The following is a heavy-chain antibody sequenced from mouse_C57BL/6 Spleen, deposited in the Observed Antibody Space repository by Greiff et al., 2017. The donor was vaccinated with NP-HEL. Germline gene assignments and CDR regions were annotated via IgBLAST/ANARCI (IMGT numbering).Heavy chain of an antibody. D-gene: IGHD1-1*01. J-gene: IGHJ1*03. CDR2: IHPNSGST. V-gene: IGHV1-64*01. CDR1: GYTFTSYW. CDR3: ARGHYGSSSGYFDV. Sequence: QVQLQQPGAELEKPGASVKLSCKASGYTFTSYWMHWVKQRPGQGLEWIGMIHPNSGSTNYNEKFKSKATLTVDKSSSTAYMQLSSLTSEDSAVYYCARGHYGSSSGYFDVWGTGTTVTVSS.